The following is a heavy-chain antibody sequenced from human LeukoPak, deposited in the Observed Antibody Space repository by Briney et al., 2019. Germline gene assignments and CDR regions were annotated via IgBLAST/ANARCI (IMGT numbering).Heavy chain of an antibody. Sequence: PSETLSLTCAVSGGSISSGDYSWSWVRQPPGKGLEWIGYIYHTGSTNYSPSLKSRVTISVDRPKNQFCLKLSSVTAADTAVYYCARGSNYDNYFDYWGQGTLVTVSS. D-gene: IGHD4-11*01. CDR2: IYHTGST. CDR3: ARGSNYDNYFDY. J-gene: IGHJ4*02. V-gene: IGHV4-30-2*01. CDR1: GGSISSGDYS.